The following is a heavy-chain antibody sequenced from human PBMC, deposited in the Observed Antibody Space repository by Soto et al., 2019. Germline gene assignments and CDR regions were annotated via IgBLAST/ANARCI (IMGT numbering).Heavy chain of an antibody. CDR2: ISGSGGST. J-gene: IGHJ4*02. D-gene: IGHD6-19*01. Sequence: GSLRLSCAASGFTFSSYAMSWVRQAPGKGLEWVSAISGSGGSTYYADSVKGRFTISRDNSKNTLYLQMNSLRAEDTAVYYCAKDFVPAVAHGTFDYWGQGTLVTVSS. V-gene: IGHV3-23*01. CDR3: AKDFVPAVAHGTFDY. CDR1: GFTFSSYA.